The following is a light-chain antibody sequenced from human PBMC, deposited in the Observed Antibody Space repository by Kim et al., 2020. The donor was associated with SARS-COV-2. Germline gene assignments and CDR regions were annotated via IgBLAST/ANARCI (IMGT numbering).Light chain of an antibody. CDR2: GES. V-gene: IGKV3D-15*01. J-gene: IGKJ2*01. Sequence: EIVLTQSPATLSVSPGETVTLSCRTSQYIGNNLAWYQHKPGRAPRLLIYGESTRATDTPVTFSGTGSGTEFTITISGLQSADIAVYYCKQYLSWPPLKTFGQGTKLEI. CDR1: QYIGNN. CDR3: KQYLSWPPLKT.